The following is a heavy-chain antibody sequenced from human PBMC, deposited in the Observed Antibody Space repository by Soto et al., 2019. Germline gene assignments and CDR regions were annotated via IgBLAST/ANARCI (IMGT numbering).Heavy chain of an antibody. Sequence: EVQLVESGGGLVKPGGSLRLSCAASGFTFSSYSMNWVRQAPGKGLEWVSSISSSSSYIYYADSVKGRFTISRDNAKNSRYLQMNSLRAEDTAVYYCARSPSMTTVSLDYWGQGTLVTVSS. CDR1: GFTFSSYS. V-gene: IGHV3-21*01. CDR2: ISSSSSYI. CDR3: ARSPSMTTVSLDY. D-gene: IGHD4-17*01. J-gene: IGHJ4*02.